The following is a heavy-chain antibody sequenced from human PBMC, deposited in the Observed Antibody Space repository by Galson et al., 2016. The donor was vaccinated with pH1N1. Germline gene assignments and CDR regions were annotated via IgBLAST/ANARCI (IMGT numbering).Heavy chain of an antibody. CDR2: INVHNGHT. CDR1: GYTFTSFG. CDR3: ARGAVMNAFAD. D-gene: IGHD3-16*01. Sequence: SVKVSCKASGYTFTSFGITWVRQAPGQGLEWMGWINVHNGHTDYAQRLQGRVAMTTDTSTSTAYMELRSLRSDDTAVYFCARGAVMNAFADWGQETMVTVSS. J-gene: IGHJ3*01. V-gene: IGHV1-18*01.